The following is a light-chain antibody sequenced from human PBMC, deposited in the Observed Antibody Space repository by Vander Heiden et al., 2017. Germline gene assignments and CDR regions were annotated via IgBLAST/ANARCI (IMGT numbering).Light chain of an antibody. CDR1: QTINTY. V-gene: IGKV1-39*01. CDR2: SAF. CDR3: QQSYSTMWT. J-gene: IGKJ1*01. Sequence: IQMTQSPSSLSASIGDRVTITCRASQTINTYLNWYQQKPGEAPKLLSYSAFNLQDGVPTRFSGSRSGTNFTLTISSLQPEDFASYICQQSYSTMWTFGQGTKVEVK.